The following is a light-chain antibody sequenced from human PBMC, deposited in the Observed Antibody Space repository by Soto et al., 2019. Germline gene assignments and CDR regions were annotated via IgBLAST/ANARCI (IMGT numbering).Light chain of an antibody. V-gene: IGKV1-5*03. CDR2: KAS. CDR1: ESIRIW. CDR3: QQYPRT. Sequence: DIQMPQSPSTLSASVGDRVTITCCASESIRIWLAWYQQKPGKAPKLLIYKASSLESEVPSRFSGCGAGTECTLTISSLQPDEFATYYCQQYPRTFGQGTKVEIK. J-gene: IGKJ1*01.